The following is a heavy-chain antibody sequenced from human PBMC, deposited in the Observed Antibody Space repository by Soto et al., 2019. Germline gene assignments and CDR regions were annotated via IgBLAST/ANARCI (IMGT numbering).Heavy chain of an antibody. J-gene: IGHJ4*02. D-gene: IGHD1-7*01. CDR3: ANFIITGTTSPNI. CDR2: ISGSGGST. CDR1: GFTFSSYA. V-gene: IGHV3-23*01. Sequence: GGSLRLSCAAFGFTFSSYAMSWVREAPGKGLEWVSAISGSGGSTYYADSVKGRFTISRDNSKNTLYLQMNSLRAEDTAVYYCANFIITGTTSPNIWGQGTLVTVS.